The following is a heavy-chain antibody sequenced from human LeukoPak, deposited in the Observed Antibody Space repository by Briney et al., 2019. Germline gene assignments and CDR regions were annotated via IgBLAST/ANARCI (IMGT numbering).Heavy chain of an antibody. V-gene: IGHV4-59*08. CDR3: ARQGSGSYYNSKAYYYYGMDV. Sequence: SETLSLTCTLSGGAISSYYWSCIRQPPGKGLEWIGYIYYSGSTNYNPSLKSRVTISVDTSKNQFSLKLSSVTAADTAVYYCARQGSGSYYNSKAYYYYGMDVWGQGPTVTVSS. CDR1: GGAISSYY. D-gene: IGHD3-10*01. CDR2: IYYSGST. J-gene: IGHJ6*02.